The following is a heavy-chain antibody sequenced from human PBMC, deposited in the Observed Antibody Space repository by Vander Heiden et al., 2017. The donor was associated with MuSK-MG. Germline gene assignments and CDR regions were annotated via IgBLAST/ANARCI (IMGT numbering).Heavy chain of an antibody. CDR2: INTNNGGT. J-gene: IGHJ4*02. D-gene: IGHD3-3*01. CDR3: ARVEGSASARDD. Sequence: QVQLVQSGTAVRKPGASVKVSCKASGYTFPTYSLHRVRPAPEQGLGCVGRINTNNGGTVSAQKFQGRGTMTRATSITTAYMKLTRLTSDDTAVYYCARVEGSASARDDWGQGTLVTVSS. CDR1: GYTFPTYS. V-gene: IGHV1-2*06.